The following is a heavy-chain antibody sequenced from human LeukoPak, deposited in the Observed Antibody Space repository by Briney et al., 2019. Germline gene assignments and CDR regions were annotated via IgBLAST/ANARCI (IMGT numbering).Heavy chain of an antibody. CDR3: AGDGYYYDSSGYYLDY. D-gene: IGHD3-22*01. Sequence: GGSLRLSCAASGFTFSDHYMSWIRQAPGKGLEWVSYISNSGRTIYYADSVKGRFIISRDNAENSLYLQMNSLRAEDTAVYYCAGDGYYYDSSGYYLDYWGQGTLVTVSS. V-gene: IGHV3-11*04. CDR1: GFTFSDHY. CDR2: ISNSGRTI. J-gene: IGHJ4*02.